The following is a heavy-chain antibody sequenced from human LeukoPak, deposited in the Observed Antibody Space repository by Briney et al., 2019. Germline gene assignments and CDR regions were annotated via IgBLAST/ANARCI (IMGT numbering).Heavy chain of an antibody. D-gene: IGHD3-10*01. CDR3: ARVSSLWSFDY. J-gene: IGHJ4*02. CDR2: ISPDGSRT. V-gene: IGHV3-74*01. CDR1: GFTFSTHW. Sequence: GGSLTLSCAASGFTFSTHWMHWVRHTPGKGLVWVSRISPDGSRTAYADSVKGRFTISRDNARDTLYLQLNSLGAEDTAVYYCARVSSLWSFDYWGQGTLVTVSS.